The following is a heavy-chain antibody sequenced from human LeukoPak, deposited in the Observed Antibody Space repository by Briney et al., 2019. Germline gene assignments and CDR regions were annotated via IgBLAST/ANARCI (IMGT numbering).Heavy chain of an antibody. CDR3: ARDRAWIAFDI. CDR1: GYSISSSSYY. CDR2: IYTSGST. D-gene: IGHD2-2*03. J-gene: IGHJ3*02. Sequence: PSETLSLTCTVSGYSISSSSYYWSWIQQPAGKGLEWIGRIYTSGSTNYNPSLKSRVTISVDTSKNQFSLKLSSVTAADTAVYYCARDRAWIAFDIWGQGTMVTVSS. V-gene: IGHV4-61*02.